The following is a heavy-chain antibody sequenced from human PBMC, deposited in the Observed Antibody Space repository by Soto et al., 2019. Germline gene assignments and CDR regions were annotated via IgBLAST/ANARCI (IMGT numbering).Heavy chain of an antibody. CDR2: ISSTTNYI. CDR3: FFLTDTATTEIYTSCQH. J-gene: IGHJ1*01. Sequence: PWWCLRHSCSASGLTFSRDSVNRLRQAPGKGLEWVSSISSTTNYIYYGDSMKGRFTISRDNAKNSLYLEMNSLRAEDTAVYYCFFLTDTATTEIYTSCQH. V-gene: IGHV3-21*06. D-gene: IGHD4-17*01. CDR1: GLTFSRDS.